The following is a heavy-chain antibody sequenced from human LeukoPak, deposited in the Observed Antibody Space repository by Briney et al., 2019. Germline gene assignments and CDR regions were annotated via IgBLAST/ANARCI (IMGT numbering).Heavy chain of an antibody. Sequence: GGSLRLSCAASGFTFSSYWMHWVRHAPGKGLVWVSRINSDGSRTTYADSVKGRFTISRDNAKNTLYLQMNSLRAEDTAVYYCARDLDFCGGDCYWGQGTLVTVSS. CDR3: ARDLDFCGGDCY. CDR2: INSDGSRT. CDR1: GFTFSSYW. V-gene: IGHV3-74*01. J-gene: IGHJ4*02. D-gene: IGHD2-21*02.